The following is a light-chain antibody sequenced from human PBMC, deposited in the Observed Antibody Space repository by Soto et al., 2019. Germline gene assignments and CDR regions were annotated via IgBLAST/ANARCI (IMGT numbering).Light chain of an antibody. CDR3: QQYGSSPLT. J-gene: IGKJ4*01. CDR2: GAS. CDR1: QSVSSSY. V-gene: IGKV3-20*01. Sequence: EIVLTQSPGTLSLSPGERVTLSCRASQSVSSSYLAWYQQKTGQAPRLLIYGASSRATGIPDRFSGSGSGTDFTLTISRLEPEDFAVYYCQQYGSSPLTFGGGTKVEIK.